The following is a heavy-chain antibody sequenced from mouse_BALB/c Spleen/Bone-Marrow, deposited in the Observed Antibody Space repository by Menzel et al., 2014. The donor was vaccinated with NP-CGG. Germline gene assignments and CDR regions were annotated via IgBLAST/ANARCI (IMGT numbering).Heavy chain of an antibody. J-gene: IGHJ2*01. Sequence: EVMLVESGGGLVQPGGSRKLSCAASGFTFSSFGMHWVRQAPEKGLEWVAYISSGSSPIFYADTVKGRFTISRDNPKNTLFLQTTSLRSEDTAIYYCTRGGNWEDFDYWGQGTTLTVSS. CDR3: TRGGNWEDFDY. CDR2: ISSGSSPI. D-gene: IGHD4-1*01. V-gene: IGHV5-17*02. CDR1: GFTFSSFG.